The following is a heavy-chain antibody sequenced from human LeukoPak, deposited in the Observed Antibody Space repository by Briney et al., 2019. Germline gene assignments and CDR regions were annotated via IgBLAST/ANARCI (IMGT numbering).Heavy chain of an antibody. J-gene: IGHJ4*02. CDR2: ISGSDDST. CDR3: AKDSGHTSSWYY. V-gene: IGHV3-23*01. D-gene: IGHD6-13*01. Sequence: QSGGSLRLSCAASGSTFRSYAMTWVRQAPGKGLEWVSGISGSDDSTYYADSVKGRFTISRDIPRNTLYLQMNSLRAEDTAVYYCAKDSGHTSSWYYWGQGTLVTVSS. CDR1: GSTFRSYA.